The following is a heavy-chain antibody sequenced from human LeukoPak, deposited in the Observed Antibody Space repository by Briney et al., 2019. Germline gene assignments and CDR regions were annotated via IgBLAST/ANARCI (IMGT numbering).Heavy chain of an antibody. D-gene: IGHD1-26*01. CDR3: AREGILGAIDY. CDR1: GGSISGSHYY. V-gene: IGHV4-39*07. J-gene: IGHJ4*02. Sequence: NSSETLSLTCTVPGGSISGSHYYWGWIRQPPGKGLEWIGTMYYSGSTYYNPSLKSRVTMSVDTSNNQFSLKLNSVTAADTAVFFCAREGILGAIDYWGQGTLVTVSS. CDR2: MYYSGST.